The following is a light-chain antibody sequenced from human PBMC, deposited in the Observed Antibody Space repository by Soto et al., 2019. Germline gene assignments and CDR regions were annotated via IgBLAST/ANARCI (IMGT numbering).Light chain of an antibody. CDR1: QSISSW. Sequence: DIQMTQSPSTLSASVGDRVTITCRARQSISSWLAWYQQKPGTAPKLLIYKASNVESGVPSRFSGSGSGTEFTLTISSLQPDDFATYYCEQYSGPSPWTFGQGTRVEIK. CDR3: EQYSGPSPWT. J-gene: IGKJ1*01. V-gene: IGKV1-5*03. CDR2: KAS.